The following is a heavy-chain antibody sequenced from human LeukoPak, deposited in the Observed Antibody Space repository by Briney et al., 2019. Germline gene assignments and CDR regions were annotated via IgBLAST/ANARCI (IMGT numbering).Heavy chain of an antibody. CDR1: GITFSNYA. Sequence: GGSLRLSCVASGITFSNYAVSWVRQAPEKGLDWVSVISGSAHKIRYADSVKGRFTISRDNSENIVYLQMNSLRAEDTAVYYCAKDPRSGLDYWGQGTLVTVSS. CDR3: AKDPRSGLDY. V-gene: IGHV3-23*01. J-gene: IGHJ4*02. D-gene: IGHD6-19*01. CDR2: ISGSAHKI.